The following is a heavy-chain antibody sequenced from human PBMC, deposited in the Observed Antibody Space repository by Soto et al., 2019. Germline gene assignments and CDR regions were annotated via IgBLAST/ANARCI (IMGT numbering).Heavy chain of an antibody. CDR1: GFSLSSSGAG. CDR2: IYWDDDK. J-gene: IGHJ5*02. Sequence: SGPTLVNPTQTLTLPCTLSGFSLSSSGAGVGWIRQPPGKALEWLALIYWDDDKRYSPSLKSRITITNDTSKNQVVLTITNMDPVNTATYSCAHRPMVGATEDNWFDPWGQGTLVTVSS. D-gene: IGHD1-26*01. CDR3: AHRPMVGATEDNWFDP. V-gene: IGHV2-5*02.